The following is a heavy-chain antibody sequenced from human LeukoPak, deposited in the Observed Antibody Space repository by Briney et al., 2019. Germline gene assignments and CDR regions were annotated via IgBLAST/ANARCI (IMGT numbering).Heavy chain of an antibody. D-gene: IGHD3-22*01. CDR1: GGSISSYY. V-gene: IGHV4-4*07. Sequence: PSEALSLTCTVSGGSISSYYWSWIRQPAGKGLEWIGRIYTGGSTNYNPSLKSRVTMSVDTSKNQFSLKLSSVTAADTAVYYCARGNYYDSSGYRSYYYYGMDVWGQGTTVTVSS. CDR2: IYTGGST. J-gene: IGHJ6*02. CDR3: ARGNYYDSSGYRSYYYYGMDV.